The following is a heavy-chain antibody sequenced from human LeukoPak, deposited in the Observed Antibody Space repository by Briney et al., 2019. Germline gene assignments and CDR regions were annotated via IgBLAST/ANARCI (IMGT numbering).Heavy chain of an antibody. CDR3: AKTGGNSWSGFDY. Sequence: GGSLRLSCAPSGFTFSSYAMSWVRQAPGKGLEWVSGISGSGGSTYYADSVKGRFTISRDNSKNTLYLQMSSLRAEDTAIYYCAKTGGNSWSGFDYWGQGTLVTVSS. CDR1: GFTFSSYA. CDR2: ISGSGGST. D-gene: IGHD6-13*01. V-gene: IGHV3-23*01. J-gene: IGHJ4*02.